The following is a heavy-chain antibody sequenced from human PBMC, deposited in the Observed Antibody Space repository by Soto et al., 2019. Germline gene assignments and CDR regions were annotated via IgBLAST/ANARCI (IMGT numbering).Heavy chain of an antibody. CDR2: ITNRGST. V-gene: IGHV4-59*01. Sequence: SETLSLTCSVSGASISGYFWSWVRQSPGKGLEWIGHITNRGSTNYNPSLKSRVTISTDTSKNQFSLNLSSVTAADTAVYYCAGAESSSAEGFEYWGRGTLVTVSS. J-gene: IGHJ4*02. CDR3: AGAESSSAEGFEY. D-gene: IGHD6-6*01. CDR1: GASISGYF.